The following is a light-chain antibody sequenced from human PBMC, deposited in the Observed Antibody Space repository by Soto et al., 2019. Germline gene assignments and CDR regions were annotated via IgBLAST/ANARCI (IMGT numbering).Light chain of an antibody. CDR3: QQRGNWPMT. Sequence: EIVLTQSPATLSLSPGERATLSCRASQSVSSYFAWYQQKPGQAPRLHIYDASNRATGIPARFSGIGSGTDFTLTISSLEPEDFAVYYCQQRGNWPMTFGQGTKVDIK. J-gene: IGKJ1*01. CDR1: QSVSSY. CDR2: DAS. V-gene: IGKV3-11*01.